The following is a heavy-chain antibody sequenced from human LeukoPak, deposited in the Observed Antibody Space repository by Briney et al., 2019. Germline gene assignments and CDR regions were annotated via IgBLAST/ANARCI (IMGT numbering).Heavy chain of an antibody. CDR2: INQDGSEK. J-gene: IGHJ4*02. D-gene: IGHD3-10*01. V-gene: IGHV3-7*01. Sequence: EVQLVESGGGLVQPGGSLRLSCAASGFTFSSYWMNWVRQAPGRGLEWVANINQDGSEKYYVDSVKGRFTISRDNGKNSLYLQSNSLRAEDTAVYYCAREGRGEYFDYWGQGTLVTVSS. CDR1: GFTFSSYW. CDR3: AREGRGEYFDY.